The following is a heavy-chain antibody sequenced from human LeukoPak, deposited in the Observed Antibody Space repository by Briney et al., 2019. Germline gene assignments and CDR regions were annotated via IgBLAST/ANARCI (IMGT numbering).Heavy chain of an antibody. CDR1: GFTFGSYA. J-gene: IGHJ5*02. CDR2: ISYDGSNK. CDR3: AKDLDDFWSGRYWGNWFDP. D-gene: IGHD3-3*01. V-gene: IGHV3-30-3*01. Sequence: GGSLRLSCAASGFTFGSYAMHWVRQAPGKGLEWVAVISYDGSNKYYADSVKGRFTISRDNSKNTLYLQMNSLRAEDTAVYYCAKDLDDFWSGRYWGNWFDPWGQGTLVTVSS.